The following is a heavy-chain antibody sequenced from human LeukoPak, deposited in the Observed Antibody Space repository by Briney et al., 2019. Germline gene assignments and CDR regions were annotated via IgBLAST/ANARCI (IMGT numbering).Heavy chain of an antibody. J-gene: IGHJ3*02. D-gene: IGHD1-26*01. CDR2: IKTKSNGGTT. CDR1: GFTFVNAW. Sequence: KTGGSLRLSCAASGFTFVNAWMNWVRQAPGKGLEWVVRIKTKSNGGTTDYAAPVKGRFTISRDDSKNTLYLQMNSLKIEDTAVYFCTTEQWELRSGAFDIWGQGTVVTVSS. V-gene: IGHV3-15*01. CDR3: TTEQWELRSGAFDI.